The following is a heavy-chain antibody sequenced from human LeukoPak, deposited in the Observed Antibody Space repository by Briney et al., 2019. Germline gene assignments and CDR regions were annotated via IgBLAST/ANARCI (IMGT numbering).Heavy chain of an antibody. CDR3: ARSSDDGSGSSFDY. D-gene: IGHD3-10*01. V-gene: IGHV4-4*02. Sequence: SGTLSLTCAVSGGSISSSNWWSWVRQPPGKGLEWIGEIYYSGSTYYNPSLKSRVTISVDTSKNQFSLKLSSVTAADTAVYYCARSSDDGSGSSFDYWGQGTLVTVSS. J-gene: IGHJ4*02. CDR1: GGSISSSNW. CDR2: IYYSGST.